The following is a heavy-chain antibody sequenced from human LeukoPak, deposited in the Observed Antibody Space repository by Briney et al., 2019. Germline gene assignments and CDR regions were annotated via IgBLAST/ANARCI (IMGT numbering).Heavy chain of an antibody. J-gene: IGHJ6*02. Sequence: GGSLRLSCAASGFTFSSYWMSWVRQAPGKGLEWVANIKQDGSEKYYVDSVKGRFTISRDNAKNSLYLQMNSLRADDTAVYYCARDRGYDILTAYNYYGMDVWGQGTTVTVSS. CDR2: IKQDGSEK. CDR1: GFTFSSYW. CDR3: ARDRGYDILTAYNYYGMDV. D-gene: IGHD3-9*01. V-gene: IGHV3-7*01.